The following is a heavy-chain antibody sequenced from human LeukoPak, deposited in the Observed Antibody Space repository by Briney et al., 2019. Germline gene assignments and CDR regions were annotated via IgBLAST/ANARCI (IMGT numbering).Heavy chain of an antibody. J-gene: IGHJ4*02. D-gene: IGHD3-10*01. Sequence: GGSLRLSCAASGFTFSSYAMHWVRQAPGKGLEWVAVISYDGSNKYYADSVKGRFTISRDNSKNTLYLQMNSLRAEDTAVYYCAGDLYYYGSGSYYGGWGYFDYWGQGTLVTVSS. CDR3: AGDLYYYGSGSYYGGWGYFDY. V-gene: IGHV3-30-3*01. CDR2: ISYDGSNK. CDR1: GFTFSSYA.